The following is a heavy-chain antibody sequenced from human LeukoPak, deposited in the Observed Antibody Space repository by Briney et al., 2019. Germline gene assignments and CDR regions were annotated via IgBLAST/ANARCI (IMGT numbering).Heavy chain of an antibody. D-gene: IGHD5-18*01. V-gene: IGHV7-4-1*02. CDR1: GYTFTSYA. CDR2: INTNTGNP. CDR3: ARGSDTAMVMPLDY. Sequence: ASVKVSCKASGYTFTSYAMNWVRQAPGQGLEWMGWINTNTGNPTYAQGFTGRFVFSLGTSVSTAYLQISSLKAEDTAVYYCARGSDTAMVMPLDYWGQGTLVTVSS. J-gene: IGHJ4*02.